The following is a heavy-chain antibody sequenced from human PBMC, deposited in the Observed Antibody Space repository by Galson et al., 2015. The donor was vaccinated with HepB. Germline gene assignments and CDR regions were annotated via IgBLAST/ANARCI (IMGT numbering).Heavy chain of an antibody. Sequence: SLRLSCAASGFTFSTYSMSWVRQAPGKGLEWVSVIFGSGGGINYADSVKGRFTISRDNSRNSVYLQMNSLRVDDTARYYCVKDRKPDGGYDLDYWGQGTLVTVSS. CDR3: VKDRKPDGGYDLDY. CDR2: IFGSGGGI. V-gene: IGHV3-23*01. D-gene: IGHD5-12*01. J-gene: IGHJ4*02. CDR1: GFTFSTYS.